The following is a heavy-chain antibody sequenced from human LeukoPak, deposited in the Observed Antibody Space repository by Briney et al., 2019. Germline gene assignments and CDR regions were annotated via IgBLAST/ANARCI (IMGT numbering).Heavy chain of an antibody. J-gene: IGHJ4*02. CDR2: INPSGGST. D-gene: IGHD3-10*01. Sequence: ASVKVSCKPSGYTFTSYYMHWVRQAPVQGLEWMGIINPSGGSTSYAQKFQGRVTMTRDTSTSTVYMELSSLRSEDTAVYYCATEGGSFLLDYWGQGTLVTVSS. CDR1: GYTFTSYY. V-gene: IGHV1-46*01. CDR3: ATEGGSFLLDY.